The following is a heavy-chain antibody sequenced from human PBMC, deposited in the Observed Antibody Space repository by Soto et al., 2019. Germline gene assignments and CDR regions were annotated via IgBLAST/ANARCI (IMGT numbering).Heavy chain of an antibody. V-gene: IGHV3-23*01. CDR3: AKGWQGFDT. J-gene: IGHJ5*01. D-gene: IGHD6-13*01. CDR2: ITFTGVST. CDR1: GLTFSSFA. Sequence: GGSLRLSCAAPGLTFSSFAMNWVRQAPGKGLEWVSTITFTGVSTYYVDSVKGRFTISRDNSKNTLYLQMNSLRAEDTAIYYCAKGWQGFDTWGHGTLVTVSS.